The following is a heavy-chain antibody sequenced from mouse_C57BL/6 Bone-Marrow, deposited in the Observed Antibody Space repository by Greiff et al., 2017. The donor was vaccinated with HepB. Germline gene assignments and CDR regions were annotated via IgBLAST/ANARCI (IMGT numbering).Heavy chain of an antibody. Sequence: VQLQQSGPELVKPGASVKIPCKASGYTFTDYNMDWVKQSHGKSLEWIGDINPNNGGTNYNQKFKGKATLTVDKSSSTAYMELRSLTSEDTGVYYCARSAYGNSLFAYWGQGTLVTVSA. D-gene: IGHD2-1*01. CDR3: ARSAYGNSLFAY. J-gene: IGHJ3*01. V-gene: IGHV1-18*01. CDR1: GYTFTDYN. CDR2: INPNNGGT.